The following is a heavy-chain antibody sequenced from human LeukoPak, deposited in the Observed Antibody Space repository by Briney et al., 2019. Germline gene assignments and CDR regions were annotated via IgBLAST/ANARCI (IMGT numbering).Heavy chain of an antibody. J-gene: IGHJ4*02. CDR1: GYTFTSYG. CDR2: ISAYNGNT. CDR3: ARDLGAYCGGDCQYPFDY. D-gene: IGHD2-21*02. Sequence: ASVKVSCKASGYTFTSYGISWVRQAPGQGLEWMGWISAYNGNTNYAQKLQGRVTMTTDTSTSTAYMELRSLRSDDTAVYYCARDLGAYCGGDCQYPFDYWSQGTLVTVSS. V-gene: IGHV1-18*01.